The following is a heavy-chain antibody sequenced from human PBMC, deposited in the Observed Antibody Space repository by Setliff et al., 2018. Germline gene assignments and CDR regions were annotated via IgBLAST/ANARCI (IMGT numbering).Heavy chain of an antibody. CDR2: IIPIRGAA. V-gene: IGHV1-69*13. CDR3: ARGPSGWSSATSRYYFYMDV. CDR1: GGTFSNSA. D-gene: IGHD6-19*01. J-gene: IGHJ6*03. Sequence: SVKVSCKSFGGTFSNSAINWVRQAPGQGLEWMGGIIPIRGAADYAQKFQGKVIITADGSTSTAYMELTSLRSDDAAVYYCARGPSGWSSATSRYYFYMDVWGKGTTVTVSS.